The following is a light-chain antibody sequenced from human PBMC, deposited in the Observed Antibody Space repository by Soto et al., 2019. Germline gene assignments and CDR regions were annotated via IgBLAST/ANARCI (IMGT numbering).Light chain of an antibody. V-gene: IGLV2-14*01. CDR1: SSDVGGYNY. Sequence: ALTQPASVSGSPGQSITISCTGTSSDVGGYNYVSWYQQHPGKAPKLMIYEVSNRPSGVSNRFSGSKSGNTASLTISGLQAEDEADYYCSSYTSSSTLPYVFGTGTKVTVL. J-gene: IGLJ1*01. CDR2: EVS. CDR3: SSYTSSSTLPYV.